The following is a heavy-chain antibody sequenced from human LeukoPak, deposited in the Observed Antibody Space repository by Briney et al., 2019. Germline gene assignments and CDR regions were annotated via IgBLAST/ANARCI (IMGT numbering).Heavy chain of an antibody. D-gene: IGHD3-22*01. CDR1: GGSISSSSYY. V-gene: IGHV4-39*07. CDR2: IYYSGST. Sequence: SETLYLTCTVSGGSISSSSYYWGWIRQPPGKGLEWIGSIYYSGSTYYNPSLKSRVTISVDTSKNQFSLKLSSVTAADTAVYYCARERGDRYDSSGYLDYWGQGTLVTVSS. CDR3: ARERGDRYDSSGYLDY. J-gene: IGHJ4*02.